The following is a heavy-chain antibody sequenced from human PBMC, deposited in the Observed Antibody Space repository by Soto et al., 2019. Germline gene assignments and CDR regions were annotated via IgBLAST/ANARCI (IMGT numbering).Heavy chain of an antibody. CDR2: ISGSGGST. CDR1: GFTFSSYA. J-gene: IGHJ4*02. Sequence: GGSLRLSCAASGFTFSSYAMSWVRQAPGKGLEWVSAISGSGGSTYYADSVKGRFTISRDNSKNTLYLQMNSLRAEDTAVYYCAKNGGPGYCSGGSCYVDYWGQGTLVTVSS. CDR3: AKNGGPGYCSGGSCYVDY. V-gene: IGHV3-23*01. D-gene: IGHD2-15*01.